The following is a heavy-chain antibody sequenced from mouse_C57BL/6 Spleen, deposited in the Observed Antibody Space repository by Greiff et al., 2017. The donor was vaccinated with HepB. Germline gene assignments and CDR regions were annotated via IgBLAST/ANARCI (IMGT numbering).Heavy chain of an antibody. CDR1: GYTFTDYY. J-gene: IGHJ4*01. CDR2: INPNNGGT. D-gene: IGHD1-1*01. Sequence: VQLQQSGPELVKPGASVKISCKASGYTFTDYYMNWVKQSHGKSLEWIGDINPNNGGTSYNQKFKGKATLTVDKSSSTAYMELRSLTSEDSAVYYCARRDYYGSPPYYAMDYWGQGTSVTVSS. CDR3: ARRDYYGSPPYYAMDY. V-gene: IGHV1-26*01.